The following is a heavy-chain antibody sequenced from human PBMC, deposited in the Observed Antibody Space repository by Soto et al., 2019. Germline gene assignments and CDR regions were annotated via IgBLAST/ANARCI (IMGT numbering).Heavy chain of an antibody. Sequence: EVQLLESGGGLVQPGGSLRLSCAASGFTFSSYAMSWVRQAPGKGLEWVSAISGSGGSTYYADSVKGRFTISRDNSKNTRFMQKNSLRAEDTGVYYCAKGGGAFSGYDYYYYYYMDVWGKGTTVTVSS. D-gene: IGHD5-12*01. CDR3: AKGGGAFSGYDYYYYYYMDV. CDR2: ISGSGGST. V-gene: IGHV3-23*01. J-gene: IGHJ6*03. CDR1: GFTFSSYA.